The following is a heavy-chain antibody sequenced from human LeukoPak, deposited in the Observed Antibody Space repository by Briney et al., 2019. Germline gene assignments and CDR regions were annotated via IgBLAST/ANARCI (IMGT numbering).Heavy chain of an antibody. CDR3: ARHKEYGGNPTFDF. CDR1: GGSVTSGTYY. D-gene: IGHD4-23*01. J-gene: IGHJ4*02. Sequence: SETLSLTCTVSGGSVTSGTYYWAWIRQPPGKGLEWIATMYYSGNTYYNPSLRSRATISVDTSKNQFSLELDSVTATDTAVYYCARHKEYGGNPTFDFWGQGTLVTVSS. V-gene: IGHV4-39*01. CDR2: MYYSGNT.